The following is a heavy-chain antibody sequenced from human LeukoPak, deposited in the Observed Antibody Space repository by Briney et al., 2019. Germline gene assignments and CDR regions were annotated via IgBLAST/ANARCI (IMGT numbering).Heavy chain of an antibody. Sequence: SQTLSLTCTVSGGSISSGGYYWNWIRQPAGKGLEWIGRIQTSGSTNYNPSLKSRVTMSVDTSKNQFSLKLSSVTAADTAVYYCARGRHCSSTNCLFDYWGQGTLVTVSS. CDR3: ARGRHCSSTNCLFDY. J-gene: IGHJ4*02. D-gene: IGHD2-2*01. V-gene: IGHV4-61*02. CDR1: GGSISSGGYY. CDR2: IQTSGST.